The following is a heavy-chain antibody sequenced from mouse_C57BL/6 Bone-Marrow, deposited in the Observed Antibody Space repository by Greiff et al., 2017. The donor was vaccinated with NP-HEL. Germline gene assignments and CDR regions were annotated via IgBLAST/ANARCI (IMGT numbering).Heavy chain of an antibody. CDR2: IDPSDSYT. CDR3: ARWGAYYYVDY. D-gene: IGHD2-10*01. CDR1: GYTFTSYW. Sequence: QVQLQQPGAELVMPGASVKLSCKASGYTFTSYWMHWVKQRPGQGLEWIGEIDPSDSYTNYNQKFKGKSTLTVDKSSSTAYMQLSSLTSEDSAVYYCARWGAYYYVDYWGQGTTLTVSS. V-gene: IGHV1-69*01. J-gene: IGHJ2*01.